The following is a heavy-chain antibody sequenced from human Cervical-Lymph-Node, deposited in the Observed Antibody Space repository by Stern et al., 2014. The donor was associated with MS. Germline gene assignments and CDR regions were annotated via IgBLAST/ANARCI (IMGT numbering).Heavy chain of an antibody. V-gene: IGHV7-4-1*02. CDR3: AREKVAGIDY. CDR1: GYTFTTYA. Sequence: VQLVESGSELKKPGASVKVSCKASGYTFTTYAVNWVRQAPGQGLEWMGWINTNTGTPTYAQGFTGRFVFSLDTSVSTAYLQISSLEADDTAVYYCAREKVAGIDYWGQGTLVTVSS. J-gene: IGHJ4*02. D-gene: IGHD6-19*01. CDR2: INTNTGTP.